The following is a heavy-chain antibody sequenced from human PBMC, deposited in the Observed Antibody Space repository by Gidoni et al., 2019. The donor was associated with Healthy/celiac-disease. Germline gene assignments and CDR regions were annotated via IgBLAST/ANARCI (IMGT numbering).Heavy chain of an antibody. J-gene: IGHJ4*02. CDR2: IYYSGRT. CDR1: GGSISSSSYY. Sequence: QLQLQESGPGLVKPSETPSLTCTGSGGSISSSSYYWGWIRQPPGKGLEWIGSIYYSGRTYYNPSLKSRVTISVDTSKNQFSLKLSSVTAADTAVYYCARDPRIAARYDYWGQGTLVTVSS. D-gene: IGHD6-6*01. V-gene: IGHV4-39*07. CDR3: ARDPRIAARYDY.